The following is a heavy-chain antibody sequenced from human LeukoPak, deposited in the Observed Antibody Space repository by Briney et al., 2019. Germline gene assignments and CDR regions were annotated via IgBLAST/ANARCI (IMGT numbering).Heavy chain of an antibody. D-gene: IGHD1-20*01. CDR2: ISGDGGST. Sequence: TGGSLRLSCAASGFTFDDYAMHWVRQAPGKGLEWVSLISGDGGSTYYADSVKGRFTVSRDNSKNSLYLQMNSLRTEDTALYYCAKDMERYSWNDVIDYWGQGTLVTVSS. J-gene: IGHJ4*02. CDR3: AKDMERYSWNDVIDY. V-gene: IGHV3-43*02. CDR1: GFTFDDYA.